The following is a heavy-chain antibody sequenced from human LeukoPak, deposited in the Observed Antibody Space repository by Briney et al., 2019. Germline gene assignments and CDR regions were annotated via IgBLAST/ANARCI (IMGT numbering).Heavy chain of an antibody. CDR2: IWYDGSNK. J-gene: IGHJ4*02. V-gene: IGHV3-33*01. D-gene: IGHD1-26*01. Sequence: QPGRSLRLPCAASGFTFSSYGMHWVRQAPGKGLEWVAVIWYDGSNKYYADSVKGRFTISRDNSKNTLYLQMNSLRAEDTAVYYCARVKGGSYYGTAEGFDYWGQGTLVTVSS. CDR1: GFTFSSYG. CDR3: ARVKGGSYYGTAEGFDY.